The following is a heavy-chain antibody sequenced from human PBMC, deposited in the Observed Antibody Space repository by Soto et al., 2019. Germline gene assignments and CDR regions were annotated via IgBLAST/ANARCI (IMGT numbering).Heavy chain of an antibody. D-gene: IGHD4-17*01. Sequence: ASVKVSCKVSGYTLTELSMHWVRQAPGKGLEWMGGFDPEDGEAIYAQKFQGRVTMTEDTSTDTAYMELSSLRSEDTAVYYRATRTVTTSAEYYFDYWGQGTLVTVSS. V-gene: IGHV1-24*01. CDR3: ATRTVTTSAEYYFDY. CDR1: GYTLTELS. CDR2: FDPEDGEA. J-gene: IGHJ4*02.